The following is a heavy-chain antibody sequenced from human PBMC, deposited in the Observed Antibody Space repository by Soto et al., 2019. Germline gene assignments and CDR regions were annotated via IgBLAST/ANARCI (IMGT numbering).Heavy chain of an antibody. CDR2: IYYSGST. V-gene: IGHV4-59*01. Sequence: SATLSLTCTFSGVSISSYYWIWIRQPPGKGLDLIGYIYYSGSTNYNPSLKSRFTISVDTSKNQFSLKLSSVTAADTAVYYCAREIYSSSSNWFDPWGQGTLVTVSS. J-gene: IGHJ5*02. CDR1: GVSISSYY. D-gene: IGHD6-6*01. CDR3: AREIYSSSSNWFDP.